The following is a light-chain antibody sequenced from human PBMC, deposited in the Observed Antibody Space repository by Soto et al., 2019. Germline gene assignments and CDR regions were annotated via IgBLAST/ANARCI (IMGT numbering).Light chain of an antibody. V-gene: IGLV1-40*01. J-gene: IGLJ3*02. CDR2: GNN. CDR3: QSYDNNLNGGV. Sequence: QSVLTQPPSVSGAPGQRVTISCTGSSSNIGAGYGVHWYQQAPGAVPKLIIYGNNNRLSGVPDRISGSKSGTSVTLAITGLQADDEADYYCQSYDNNLNGGVFGGGTKLTVL. CDR1: SSNIGAGYG.